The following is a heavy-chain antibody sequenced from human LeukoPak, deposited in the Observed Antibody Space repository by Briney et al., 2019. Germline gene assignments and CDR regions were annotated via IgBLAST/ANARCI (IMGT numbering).Heavy chain of an antibody. V-gene: IGHV4-38-2*02. CDR2: IYHSGST. J-gene: IGHJ4*02. CDR3: ATNYYDSSGYLSFDY. CDR1: GYSISSGYY. D-gene: IGHD3-22*01. Sequence: PSETLSLTCTVSGYSISSGYYWGWIRQPPGKGLEWIGSIYHSGSTYYNPSLKSRVTISVDTSKNQFSLKLSSVTAADTAVYYCATNYYDSSGYLSFDYWGQGTLVTVSS.